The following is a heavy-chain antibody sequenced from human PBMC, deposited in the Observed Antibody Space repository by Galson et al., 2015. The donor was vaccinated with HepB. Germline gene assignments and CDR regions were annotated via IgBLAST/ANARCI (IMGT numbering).Heavy chain of an antibody. CDR3: ARGKYNWNDAHSWAFDM. CDR1: GFTFSDFG. V-gene: IGHV3-33*01. D-gene: IGHD1-1*01. J-gene: IGHJ3*02. CDR2: IWYHGGTQ. Sequence: SLRLSCAASGFTFSDFGMHWVRQAPAKGLEWMAVIWYHGGTQYYADSVKGRFTISRDNSKSTLYLQMTSLRAEDTALYYCARGKYNWNDAHSWAFDMWGQGTMVTVSS.